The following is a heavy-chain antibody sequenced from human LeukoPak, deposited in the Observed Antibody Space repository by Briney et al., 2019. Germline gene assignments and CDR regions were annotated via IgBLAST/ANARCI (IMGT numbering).Heavy chain of an antibody. CDR3: TSPPIAAPSD. CDR2: IKSEAEGATT. CDR1: GFIFSNAW. V-gene: IGHV3-15*01. Sequence: PGGSLRLSCAPSGFIFSNAWMSWVRQAPGKGLEWVGQIKSEAEGATTHYAAPVTGRFTISRDDSRKTLYLQMNSLKIEDTAVYYCTSPPIAAPSDGGQGTLVTVSS. D-gene: IGHD6-6*01. J-gene: IGHJ4*02.